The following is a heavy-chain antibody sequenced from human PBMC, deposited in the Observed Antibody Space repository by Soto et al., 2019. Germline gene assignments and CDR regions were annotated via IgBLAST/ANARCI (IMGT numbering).Heavy chain of an antibody. CDR2: IYYSGST. CDR3: ARGAVATVRFGY. D-gene: IGHD4-4*01. J-gene: IGHJ4*02. Sequence: QVQLQESGPGLVKPSETLSLTCTVSGGSVSSGSYYWSWIRQPPGKGLEWIGYIYYSGSTNYNPSLKSRVTLSVDTSKNQFSLKLSSVTAADTAVYYCARGAVATVRFGYWGQGTLVTVSS. CDR1: GGSVSSGSYY. V-gene: IGHV4-61*01.